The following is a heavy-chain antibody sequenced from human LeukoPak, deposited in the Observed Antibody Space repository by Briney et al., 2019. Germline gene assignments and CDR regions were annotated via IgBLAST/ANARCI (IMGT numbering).Heavy chain of an antibody. CDR2: ISGSGGST. CDR1: GFTFSSYA. CDR3: AAGYSSGWRNLIDY. D-gene: IGHD6-19*01. J-gene: IGHJ4*02. Sequence: GGSLRLPCAASGFTFSSYAMSWVRQAPGKGLEWVSAISGSGGSTYYADSVKGRFTISRDNSKNTLYLQMDSLRAEDTAVYYCAAGYSSGWRNLIDYWGQGTLVTVSS. V-gene: IGHV3-23*01.